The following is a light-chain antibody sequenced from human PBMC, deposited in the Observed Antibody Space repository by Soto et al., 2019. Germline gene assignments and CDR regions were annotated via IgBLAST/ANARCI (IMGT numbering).Light chain of an antibody. CDR3: QQANSFPRT. CDR1: QGISRW. J-gene: IGKJ1*01. Sequence: DIQMTQSPSSVSASVGDRVTMTCRASQGISRWLAWYQQKPGKAPKLLIYAASSLQSGVPSRFSGSGSGTDFTLTISSLQPEDFATYYCQQANSFPRTFGQGTKVEIK. V-gene: IGKV1-12*01. CDR2: AAS.